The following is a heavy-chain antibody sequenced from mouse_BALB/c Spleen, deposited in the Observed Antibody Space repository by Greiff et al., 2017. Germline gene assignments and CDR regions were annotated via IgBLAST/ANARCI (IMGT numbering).Heavy chain of an antibody. CDR3: ARDVRGRNYGYDYAMDY. CDR2: IWAGGST. Sequence: VKLMESGPGLVAPSQSLSITCTVSGFSLTSYGVHWVRQPPGKGLEWLGVIWAGGSTNYNSALMSRLSISKDNSKSQVFLKMNSLQTDDTAMYYCARDVRGRNYGYDYAMDYWGQGTSVTVSS. J-gene: IGHJ4*01. CDR1: GFSLTSYG. D-gene: IGHD1-2*01. V-gene: IGHV2-9*02.